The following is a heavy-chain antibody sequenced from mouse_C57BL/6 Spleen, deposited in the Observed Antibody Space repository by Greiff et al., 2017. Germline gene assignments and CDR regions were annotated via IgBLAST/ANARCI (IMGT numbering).Heavy chain of an antibody. V-gene: IGHV3-6*01. CDR1: GYSITSGYY. CDR3: ARGRDYYGSNLFAY. J-gene: IGHJ3*01. CDR2: ISYDGSN. D-gene: IGHD1-1*01. Sequence: EVQLQESGPGLVKPSQSLSLTCSVTGYSITSGYYWNWIRQFPGNKLEWMGYISYDGSNNYNPSLKNRISITRDTSKNQFFLKLNSVTTEDTATYYCARGRDYYGSNLFAYWGQGTLVTVSA.